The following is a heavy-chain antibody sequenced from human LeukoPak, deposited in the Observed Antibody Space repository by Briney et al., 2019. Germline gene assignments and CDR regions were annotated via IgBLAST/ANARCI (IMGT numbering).Heavy chain of an antibody. V-gene: IGHV1-46*01. Sequence: ASVKVSCKASGYTFTSYYMHWVRQAPGQGLEWMGIINPSGGSTSYAQKFQGRVTMTRDMSTSTVYMELSSLRSEDTAVYYCARGSNGFQDYYYYYMDVWGKGTTVTVSS. J-gene: IGHJ6*03. D-gene: IGHD6-13*01. CDR3: ARGSNGFQDYYYYYMDV. CDR2: INPSGGST. CDR1: GYTFTSYY.